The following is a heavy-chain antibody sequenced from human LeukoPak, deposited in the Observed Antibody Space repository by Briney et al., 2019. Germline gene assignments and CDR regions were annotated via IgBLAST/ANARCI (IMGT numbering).Heavy chain of an antibody. Sequence: SETLSLTCTVSGGSISSSSYYWGWIRQPPGKGLEWIGSIYYSGSTNYNPSLRSRVTISVDTSKNQFSLRLSSVTAADTAFYYCARVTLGVAGTYTPPDYFFDYWGQGTLVTVSS. J-gene: IGHJ4*02. CDR3: ARVTLGVAGTYTPPDYFFDY. CDR2: IYYSGST. V-gene: IGHV4-39*07. D-gene: IGHD6-19*01. CDR1: GGSISSSSYY.